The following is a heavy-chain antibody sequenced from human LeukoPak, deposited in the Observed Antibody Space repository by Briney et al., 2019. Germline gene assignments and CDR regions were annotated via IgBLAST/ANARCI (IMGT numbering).Heavy chain of an antibody. CDR3: ARPTRGCSYGPIDY. Sequence: PSETLSLTCTVSGGSISSYYWSWIRQPPGKGLEWIGYIYYSGSTNYNPSLKSRVTISVDTSKNQFSLKLSSVTAADTAVYYCARPTRGCSYGPIDYWGQGTLVTVSS. D-gene: IGHD5-18*01. J-gene: IGHJ4*02. CDR1: GGSISSYY. CDR2: IYYSGST. V-gene: IGHV4-59*01.